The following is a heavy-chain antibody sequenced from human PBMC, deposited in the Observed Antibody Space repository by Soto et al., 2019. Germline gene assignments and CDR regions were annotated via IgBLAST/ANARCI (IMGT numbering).Heavy chain of an antibody. J-gene: IGHJ4*02. Sequence: SETLSLTCTVSGGFISSYYWSWIRQPPGKGLEWIGYIYYSGSTNYNPSLKSRVTISVDTSKNQFSLKLSSVTAADTAVYYCARGGSYFDYWGQGTLVTVS. CDR1: GGFISSYY. CDR2: IYYSGST. D-gene: IGHD1-26*01. V-gene: IGHV4-59*01. CDR3: ARGGSYFDY.